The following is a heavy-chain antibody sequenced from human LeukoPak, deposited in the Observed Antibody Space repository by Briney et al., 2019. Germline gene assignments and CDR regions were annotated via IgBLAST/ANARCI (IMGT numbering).Heavy chain of an antibody. CDR3: ARVSAYYPYGMDV. V-gene: IGHV3-48*03. CDR2: ISSSGTTI. D-gene: IGHD3-16*02. Sequence: GGSLRLSCAASGFTLSSYEMKWVRQAPGKGLEWASDISSSGTTIYYADSVKGRFSISRDIAKNLEYLQMNSLRAEDTAVYYCARVSAYYPYGMDVWGQGATVTVSS. J-gene: IGHJ6*02. CDR1: GFTLSSYE.